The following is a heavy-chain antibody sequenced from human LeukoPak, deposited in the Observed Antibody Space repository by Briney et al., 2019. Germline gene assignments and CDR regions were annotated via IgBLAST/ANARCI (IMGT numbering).Heavy chain of an antibody. CDR2: ISAYNGGT. Sequence: ASVKVSCKASGYTFTSYGISWVRQAPGQGLEWMGWISAYNGGTNYAQKFQGRVTMTRDTSISTAYMELSRLRSDDTAVYYCARDDGSMVRGVIQRAFDYWGQGTLVTVSS. J-gene: IGHJ4*02. CDR1: GYTFTSYG. CDR3: ARDDGSMVRGVIQRAFDY. V-gene: IGHV1-18*01. D-gene: IGHD3-10*01.